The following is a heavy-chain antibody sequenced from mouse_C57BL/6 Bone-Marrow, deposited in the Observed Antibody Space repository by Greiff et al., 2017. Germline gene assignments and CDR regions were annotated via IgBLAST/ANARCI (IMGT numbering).Heavy chain of an antibody. CDR2: IDPENGDT. D-gene: IGHD2-3*01. J-gene: IGHJ4*01. V-gene: IGHV14-4*01. Sequence: EVMLVESGAELVRPGASVTLSCTASGFNIKDDYMHWVKQRPEQGLEWIGWIDPENGDTEYASTFQGKATITADTYSNTAYMQLSSLTTEDTDVYYCTTNDGYYAMDYWGKGTSVTVSS. CDR3: TTNDGYYAMDY. CDR1: GFNIKDDY.